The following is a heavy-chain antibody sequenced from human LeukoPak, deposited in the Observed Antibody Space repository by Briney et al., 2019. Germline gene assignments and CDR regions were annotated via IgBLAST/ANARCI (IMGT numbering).Heavy chain of an antibody. J-gene: IGHJ3*02. Sequence: SETLSLTCTVSGGSASSGSYYWSWIRQPPGKGLEWIGYIYYSGSTNYNPSLKSRVTISVDTSKNQFSLKLSSVTAADTAVYYCARVGYYDSSGWAAFDIWGQGTMVTVSS. CDR2: IYYSGST. CDR3: ARVGYYDSSGWAAFDI. V-gene: IGHV4-61*01. D-gene: IGHD3-22*01. CDR1: GGSASSGSYY.